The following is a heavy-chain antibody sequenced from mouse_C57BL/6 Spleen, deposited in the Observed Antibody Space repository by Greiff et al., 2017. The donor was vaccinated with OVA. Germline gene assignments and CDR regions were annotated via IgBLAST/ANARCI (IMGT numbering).Heavy chain of an antibody. CDR2: INPNNGGT. Sequence: VQLQQSGPELVKPGASVKISCKASGYTFTDYYMNWVKQSHGKSLEWIGDINPNNGGTSYNQKFKGKATLTVDKSSSTAYMELRSLTSEDSAVYYCARGGLRRVLDYWGQGTSVTVSS. CDR1: GYTFTDYY. V-gene: IGHV1-26*01. D-gene: IGHD2-2*01. CDR3: ARGGLRRVLDY. J-gene: IGHJ4*01.